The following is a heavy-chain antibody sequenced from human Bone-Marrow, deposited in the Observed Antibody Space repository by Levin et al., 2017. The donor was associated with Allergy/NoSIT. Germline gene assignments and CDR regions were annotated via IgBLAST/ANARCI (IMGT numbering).Heavy chain of an antibody. Sequence: SGPTLVKPTQTLTLTCTFSGFSLSTSGVGVGWIRQPPGKALEWLALIYWDDDKRYSPSLKSRLTITKDTSKNQVVLTMTNMAPVDTATYYCARRVVVVAALEFDYWGQGTLVTVSS. J-gene: IGHJ4*02. CDR1: GFSLSTSGVG. D-gene: IGHD2-15*01. CDR3: ARRVVVVAALEFDY. CDR2: IYWDDDK. V-gene: IGHV2-5*02.